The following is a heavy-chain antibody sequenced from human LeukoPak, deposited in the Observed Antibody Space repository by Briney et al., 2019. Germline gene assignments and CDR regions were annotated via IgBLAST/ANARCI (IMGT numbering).Heavy chain of an antibody. CDR2: ISDSGGST. CDR3: VRGYSFGPYGMDV. CDR1: GFPFSSYA. V-gene: IGHV3-64D*09. J-gene: IGHJ6*02. D-gene: IGHD2-15*01. Sequence: GGSLRLSCSASGFPFSSYAMHWVRQAPGKGLEYVSAISDSGGSTYYADSVKGRFTISRDKSKNTLYLQMSSLRAEDTTVYGGVRGYSFGPYGMDVWGQGTTVTVSS.